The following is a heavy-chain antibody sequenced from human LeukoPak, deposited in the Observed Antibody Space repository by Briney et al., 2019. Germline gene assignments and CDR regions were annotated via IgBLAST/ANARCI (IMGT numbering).Heavy chain of an antibody. CDR2: IYYSGST. V-gene: IGHV4-59*01. CDR1: GGSISSYY. CDR3: AREGVVTASGAFDI. J-gene: IGHJ3*02. Sequence: SETLSLTCTVSGGSISSYYWSWIRQPPGKGLEWIGYIYYSGSTNYNPSLKSRVTISVDTSKNQFSLKLSSVTAADTAVYYCAREGVVTASGAFDIWGQGTMVTVSS. D-gene: IGHD2-21*02.